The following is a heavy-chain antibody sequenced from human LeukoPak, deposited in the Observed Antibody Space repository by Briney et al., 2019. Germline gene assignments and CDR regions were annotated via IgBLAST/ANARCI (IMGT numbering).Heavy chain of an antibody. J-gene: IGHJ3*02. CDR1: GGSISSGSYY. Sequence: SETLSLTCTVSGGSISSGSYYWSWIRQPAGKGLEWIGRIYTSGSTNYNPSLKSRVTISVDTSKNQFSLKLSSVTAADTAVYYCAREIHYDSSGQRSLHAFDIWGQGTMVTVSS. V-gene: IGHV4-61*02. CDR2: IYTSGST. D-gene: IGHD3-22*01. CDR3: AREIHYDSSGQRSLHAFDI.